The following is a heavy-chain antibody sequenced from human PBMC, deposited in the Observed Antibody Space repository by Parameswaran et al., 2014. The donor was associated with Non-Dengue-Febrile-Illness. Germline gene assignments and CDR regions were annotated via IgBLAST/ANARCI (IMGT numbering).Heavy chain of an antibody. CDR2: IYYSGST. Sequence: SETLSLTCTVSGGSISSYYWSWIRQPPGKGLEWIGYIYYSGSTNYNPSLKSRVTISVDTSKNQFSLKLSSVTAADTAVYYCASASPEEHYYDSSGPLDYWGQGTLVTVSS. V-gene: IGHV4-59*01. CDR3: ASASPEEHYYDSSGPLDY. CDR1: GGSISSYY. J-gene: IGHJ4*02. D-gene: IGHD3-22*01.